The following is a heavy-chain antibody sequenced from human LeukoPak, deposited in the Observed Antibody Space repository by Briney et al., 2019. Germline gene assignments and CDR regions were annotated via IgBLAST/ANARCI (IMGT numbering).Heavy chain of an antibody. CDR1: GFTFSSYS. J-gene: IGHJ4*02. Sequence: GGSLRLSCAASGFTFSSYSMNWVRQAPGKGLEWVSSISSSSSYIYYADSVKGRFTISRDSAKNSLYLQMNSLRAEDTAVYYCARGEVVTANFDYWGQGTLVTVSS. CDR2: ISSSSSYI. D-gene: IGHD2-21*02. V-gene: IGHV3-21*01. CDR3: ARGEVVTANFDY.